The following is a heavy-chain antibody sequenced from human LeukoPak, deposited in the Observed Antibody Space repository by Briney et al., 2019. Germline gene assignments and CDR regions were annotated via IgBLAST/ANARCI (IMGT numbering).Heavy chain of an antibody. CDR2: IYHSGST. CDR3: ARIFSGRSGNPVDWYFDL. Sequence: PSGTLSLTCAVSGGSISSSNWWSWVRQPPGKGLEWIGEIYHSGSTNYNPSLKSRVTISVDKSKNQFSLKLSSVTAADTAVYYCARIFSGRSGNPVDWYFDLWGRGTLVTVSS. CDR1: GGSISSSNW. V-gene: IGHV4-4*02. J-gene: IGHJ2*01. D-gene: IGHD3-10*01.